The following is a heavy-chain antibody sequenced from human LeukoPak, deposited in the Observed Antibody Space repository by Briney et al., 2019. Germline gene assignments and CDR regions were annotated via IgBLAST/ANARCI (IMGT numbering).Heavy chain of an antibody. CDR2: LNPNTGET. CDR1: GYSFISYD. CDR3: ARGDDILTGYPFDY. Sequence: ASVKVSCKASGYSFISYDINWVRQATGQGLEWLGWLNPNTGETGYSQRFQGRVTMTRDTSIGTVYMELSGLRSEDTAVYYCARGDDILTGYPFDYWGQGTLVTVSS. D-gene: IGHD3-9*01. J-gene: IGHJ4*02. V-gene: IGHV1-8*01.